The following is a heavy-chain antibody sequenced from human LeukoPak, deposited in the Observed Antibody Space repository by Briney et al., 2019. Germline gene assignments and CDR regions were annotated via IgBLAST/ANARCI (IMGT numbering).Heavy chain of an antibody. CDR2: ISGGSGST. CDR1: GFTVSSNY. J-gene: IGHJ4*02. D-gene: IGHD3-22*01. Sequence: GGSLRLSCAASGFTVSSNYMSWVRQAPGKGLAWVSTISGGSGSTYCADSVKGRFTISRDNSKNTLYLQMNSLRDEDTAVYYCAKHRFESGGYHSTDWGQGTLVTVSS. V-gene: IGHV3-23*01. CDR3: AKHRFESGGYHSTD.